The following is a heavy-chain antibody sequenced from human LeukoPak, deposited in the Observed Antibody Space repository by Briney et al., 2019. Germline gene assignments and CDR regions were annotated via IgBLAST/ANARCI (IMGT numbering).Heavy chain of an antibody. V-gene: IGHV3-9*01. CDR2: ISWYSGSI. CDR1: GFTFDDYA. D-gene: IGHD3-10*01. CDR3: AKGGITMVRGVPGTSAYYGMDV. Sequence: GRSLRLSCAASGFTFDDYAMHWVRQAPAKGLEWVSGISWYSGSIGYAASVKGRFTISRDNAKNSLYLQMNSLRAEDTALYYCAKGGITMVRGVPGTSAYYGMDVWGQGTTVTVSS. J-gene: IGHJ6*02.